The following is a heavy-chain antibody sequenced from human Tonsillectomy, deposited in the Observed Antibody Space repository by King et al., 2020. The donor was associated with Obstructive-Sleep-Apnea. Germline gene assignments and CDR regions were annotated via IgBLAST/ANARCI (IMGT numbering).Heavy chain of an antibody. CDR1: GFTFSSYA. CDR2: ISGSGGST. CDR3: AKDIGIQLWLPDY. Sequence: VQLVESGGGLVQPGGSLRLSCSASGFTFSSYAMSWVRPAPGKGLEWVSAISGSGGSTYYSDSVKGRFTISRDNSKNTLYLQMNSLRAEDTAVYYCAKDIGIQLWLPDYWGQGTLVTVSS. V-gene: IGHV3-23*04. D-gene: IGHD5-18*01. J-gene: IGHJ4*02.